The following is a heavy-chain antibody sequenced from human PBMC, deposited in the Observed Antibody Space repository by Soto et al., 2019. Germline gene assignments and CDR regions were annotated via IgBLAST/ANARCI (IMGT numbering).Heavy chain of an antibody. CDR3: AATDYGSGYGMDV. V-gene: IGHV1-69*13. CDR2: IIPIFGTA. CDR1: GGTFSSYA. Sequence: SVKVSCKASGGTFSSYAISWMRQAPGQGLEWMGGIIPIFGTANYAQKFQGRVTITADESTSTAYMELSSLRSEDTAVYYCAATDYGSGYGMDVWGQVTTVTVSS. D-gene: IGHD3-10*01. J-gene: IGHJ6*02.